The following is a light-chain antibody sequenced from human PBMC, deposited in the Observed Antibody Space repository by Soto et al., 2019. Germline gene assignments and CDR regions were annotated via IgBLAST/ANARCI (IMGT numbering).Light chain of an antibody. V-gene: IGKV1-9*01. CDR1: QDISSY. Sequence: DIHLTQSPSFLSASLGDRVTVTFLSSQDISSYLAWYQQKPGKAPKILIYGASTLQSGVPPRFGGSGSGTAFTLTISSLQPEDFATYFCQQVHDYPITFGGGTKVDIK. CDR2: GAS. CDR3: QQVHDYPIT. J-gene: IGKJ4*01.